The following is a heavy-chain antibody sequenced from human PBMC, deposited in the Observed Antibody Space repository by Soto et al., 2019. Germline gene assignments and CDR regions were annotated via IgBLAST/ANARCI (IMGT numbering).Heavy chain of an antibody. CDR3: AKVAGGLGYFDL. CDR1: RFIFSDYG. J-gene: IGHJ2*01. V-gene: IGHV3-23*01. D-gene: IGHD6-19*01. CDR2: ISATGGNI. Sequence: EAHLLESGGDLVRPGGSLKLSCVASRFIFSDYGMTWVRQAPGKGPEWVATISATGGNIEYAESMKGRFTISRDNSENTLYLQMNGLRVDDTAVYHCAKVAGGLGYFDLWGRGTLVSVSS.